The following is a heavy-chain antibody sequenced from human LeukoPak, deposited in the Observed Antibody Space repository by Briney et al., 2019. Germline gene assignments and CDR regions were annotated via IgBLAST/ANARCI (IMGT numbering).Heavy chain of an antibody. CDR2: IIPMFGTT. CDR3: AREVGDGYFDY. Sequence: GASVKVSCKAYGGTFSIHGISWVRQAPGQGLEWMGGIIPMFGTTNYAQKFQGRVTITADESTSTAHMELSSLRNEDTAVYYCAREVGDGYFDYWGQGTLVTVSS. J-gene: IGHJ4*02. CDR1: GGTFSIHG. V-gene: IGHV1-69*13. D-gene: IGHD5-24*01.